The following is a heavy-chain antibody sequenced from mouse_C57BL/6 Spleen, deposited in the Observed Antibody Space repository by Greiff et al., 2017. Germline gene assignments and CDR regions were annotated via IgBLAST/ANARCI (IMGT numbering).Heavy chain of an antibody. V-gene: IGHV8-12*01. Sequence: VKLVESGPGILQSSQTLSLTCSFSGFSLSTSGMGVSWIRQPSGKGLEWLAHIYWDDDKRYNPSLKSRLTISKDTSRNQVFLKITSVDTADTATYYCARQLGNAMDYWGQGTSVTVSS. CDR3: ARQLGNAMDY. J-gene: IGHJ4*01. CDR2: IYWDDDK. CDR1: GFSLSTSGMG. D-gene: IGHD4-1*02.